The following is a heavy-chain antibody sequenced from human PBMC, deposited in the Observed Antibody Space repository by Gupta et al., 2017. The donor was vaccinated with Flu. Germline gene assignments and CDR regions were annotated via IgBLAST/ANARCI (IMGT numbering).Heavy chain of an antibody. V-gene: IGHV1-24*01. CDR1: GYILTEFS. D-gene: IGHD3-10*01. CDR3: ATARGGAGTYPRLDY. J-gene: IGHJ4*02. CDR2: FDTEDGQT. Sequence: VQVLQSGAEVKKPGASVKVSCEVSGYILTEFSIHWVRQTPGRGLEWMGGFDTEDGQTIYAQKGQGRVTMTEDTSLETAYLELRSLRSEDKAVYYCATARGGAGTYPRLDYWGQGTLVTVSS.